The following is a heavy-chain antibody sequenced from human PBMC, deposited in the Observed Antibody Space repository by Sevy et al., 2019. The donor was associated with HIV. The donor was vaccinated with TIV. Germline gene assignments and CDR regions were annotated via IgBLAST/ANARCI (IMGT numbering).Heavy chain of an antibody. V-gene: IGHV3-33*01. CDR3: ASGAXXXXSXXXXXXX. CDR2: IWYDXTNK. D-gene: IGHD3-16*01. CDR1: GFTXXXXX. J-gene: IGHJ4*02. Sequence: GGSLRLSXAASGFTXXXXXMHWVRQDPGKGLEWVALIWYDXTNKYYAESVKGRFTISRDNSQNTRYLQMNSLRAEDTAVYYCASGAXXXXSXXXXXXXWCXXTLVTVSS.